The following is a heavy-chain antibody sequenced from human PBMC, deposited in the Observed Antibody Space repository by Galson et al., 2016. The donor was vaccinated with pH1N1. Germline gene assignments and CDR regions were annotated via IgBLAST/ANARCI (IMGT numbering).Heavy chain of an antibody. CDR3: AHSRGDYSSSRSFYYFDY. CDR2: IDWDDDK. D-gene: IGHD6-6*01. V-gene: IGHV2-70*12. J-gene: IGHJ4*02. CDR1: GFSLTTSGMC. Sequence: PALVKPTQTLTLTCAFSGFSLTTSGMCVSWIRQPPGKALEWLALIDWDDDKYYSTSLKTRLTIPKDTSKNQVVLTMTNMDPVDTATYYCAHSRGDYSSSRSFYYFDYWGQGTLVTVSS.